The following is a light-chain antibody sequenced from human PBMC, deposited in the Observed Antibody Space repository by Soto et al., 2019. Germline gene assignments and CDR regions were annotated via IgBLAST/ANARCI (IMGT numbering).Light chain of an antibody. V-gene: IGKV3-15*01. Sequence: ERVMTHSPATLSVSPGARVTLSCKASRSVRSNLAWYPQKPGQAPRLLISGASTRATGITDRFSGSGSGTEFTLTISSLQSEDFAVYYCQQYNNWHVTFGQGTKVDI. CDR2: GAS. CDR1: RSVRSN. CDR3: QQYNNWHVT. J-gene: IGKJ1*01.